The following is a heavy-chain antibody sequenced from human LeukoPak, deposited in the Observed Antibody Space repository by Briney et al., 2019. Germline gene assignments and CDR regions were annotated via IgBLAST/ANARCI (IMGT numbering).Heavy chain of an antibody. CDR3: AIPAYDILTGYPRDYYYGMDV. Sequence: GGSLRLSCAASGFTFDDYAMHWVRQAPGKGLEWVSGISWNSGSIGYADSVKGRFTISRDNAKNSLYLQMNSLRAEDTAVYYCAIPAYDILTGYPRDYYYGMDVWGQGTTVTVSS. CDR1: GFTFDDYA. D-gene: IGHD3-9*01. V-gene: IGHV3-9*01. CDR2: ISWNSGSI. J-gene: IGHJ6*02.